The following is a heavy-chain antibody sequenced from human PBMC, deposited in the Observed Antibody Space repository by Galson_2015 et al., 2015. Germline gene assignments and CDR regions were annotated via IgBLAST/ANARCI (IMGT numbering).Heavy chain of an antibody. D-gene: IGHD3-10*01. CDR2: IIPIFGTA. CDR1: GYTFTSYG. Sequence: SCKASGYTFTSYGISWVRQAPGQGLEWMGGIIPIFGTANYAQKFQGRVTITADKSTSTAYMELSSLRSEDTAVYYCARDRGGFGELRRHYYYYYGMDVWGQGTTVTVSS. J-gene: IGHJ6*02. V-gene: IGHV1-69*06. CDR3: ARDRGGFGELRRHYYYYYGMDV.